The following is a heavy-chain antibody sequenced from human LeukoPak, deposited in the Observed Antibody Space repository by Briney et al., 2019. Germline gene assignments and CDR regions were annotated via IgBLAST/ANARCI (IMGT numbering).Heavy chain of an antibody. CDR2: IISIFCTA. Sequence: GSPVKVSCQASGGIFSSYAIRGVRQAGGRGLEGMGGIISIFCTANYAHKFQGGATITADESTNTPSMCVSGLRAGGTPGYYCARGPLGHDAFDIWGQVTMVTVSS. CDR3: ARGPLGHDAFDI. CDR1: GGIFSSYA. D-gene: IGHD1-26*01. J-gene: IGHJ3*02. V-gene: IGHV1-69*01.